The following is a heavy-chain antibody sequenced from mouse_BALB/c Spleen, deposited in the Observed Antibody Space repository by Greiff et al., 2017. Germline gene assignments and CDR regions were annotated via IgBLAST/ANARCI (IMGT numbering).Heavy chain of an antibody. J-gene: IGHJ4*01. D-gene: IGHD4-1*01. CDR1: GFTFSSYG. CDR3: ARQGDLGAMDY. Sequence: VQLKESGGDLVKPGGSLKLSCAASGFTFSSYGMSWVRQTPDKRLEWVATISSGGSYTYYPDSVKGRFTISRDNAKNTLYLQMSSLKSEDTAMYYCARQGDLGAMDYWGQGTSVTVSS. V-gene: IGHV5-6*01. CDR2: ISSGGSYT.